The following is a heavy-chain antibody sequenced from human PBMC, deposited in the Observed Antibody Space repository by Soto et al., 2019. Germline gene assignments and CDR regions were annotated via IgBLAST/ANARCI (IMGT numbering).Heavy chain of an antibody. CDR3: AKETLSGYSYGYYYYGMDV. CDR2: ISGSGGST. CDR1: GFTFSSYA. D-gene: IGHD5-18*01. J-gene: IGHJ6*02. V-gene: IGHV3-23*01. Sequence: GGSLRLSCAASGFTFSSYAMSWVRQAPGKGLEWVSAISGSGGSTYYADSVKGRFTISRDNTKNTLYLQMNSLRAEDTAVYYCAKETLSGYSYGYYYYGMDVWGQGTTVTVSS.